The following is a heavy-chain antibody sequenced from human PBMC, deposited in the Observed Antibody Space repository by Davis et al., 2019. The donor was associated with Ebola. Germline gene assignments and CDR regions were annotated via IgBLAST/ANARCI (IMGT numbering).Heavy chain of an antibody. Sequence: GGSLRLSCTASGFTFDDYAMHWVRQAPGKGLEWVSGISWNSDNIAYADSVKGRFTISRDNGKNSLYLQMSSLGAEDTAFYHCARDQGSGWFAFDYWSQGTLVTVSS. CDR1: GFTFDDYA. CDR2: ISWNSDNI. D-gene: IGHD6-19*01. J-gene: IGHJ4*02. V-gene: IGHV3-9*01. CDR3: ARDQGSGWFAFDY.